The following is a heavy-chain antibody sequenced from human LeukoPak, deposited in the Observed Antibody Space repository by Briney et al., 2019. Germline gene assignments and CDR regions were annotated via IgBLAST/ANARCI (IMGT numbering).Heavy chain of an antibody. CDR2: IRYDGSNK. CDR1: GFTFSSYG. D-gene: IGHD2-2*01. J-gene: IGHJ5*02. Sequence: PGGSLRLSCAASGFTFSSYGMHWVRQAPGKGLEWVAFIRYDGSNKYYADSVKGRFTISRDNAKNSLYLQMNSLRAEDTAVYYCARTYCSSTSCLGFDPWGQGTLVTVSS. CDR3: ARTYCSSTSCLGFDP. V-gene: IGHV3-30*02.